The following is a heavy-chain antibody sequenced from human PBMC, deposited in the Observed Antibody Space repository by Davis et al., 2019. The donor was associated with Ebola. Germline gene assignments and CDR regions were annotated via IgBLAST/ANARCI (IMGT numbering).Heavy chain of an antibody. J-gene: IGHJ4*02. Sequence: PGGSLRLSCAASGFTFSSYEMNWVRQAPGKGLEWVSYISSSGSTIYYADSVKGRFTISRDNAKNSLYLQMNSLRAEDTAVYYCARVATVVTRGLGYWGQGTLVTVSS. CDR3: ARVATVVTRGLGY. V-gene: IGHV3-48*03. CDR1: GFTFSSYE. CDR2: ISSSGSTI. D-gene: IGHD4-23*01.